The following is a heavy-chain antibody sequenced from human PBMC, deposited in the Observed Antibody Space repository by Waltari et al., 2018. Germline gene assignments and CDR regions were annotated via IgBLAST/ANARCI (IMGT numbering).Heavy chain of an antibody. V-gene: IGHV3-48*03. CDR3: ARDLNYKYYYGMDV. CDR1: GFTCSSYD. D-gene: IGHD1-1*01. CDR2: ISSSGSTI. J-gene: IGHJ6*02. Sequence: EVQLVESGGGLVQPGGSMRLPCAASGFTCSSYDLNWVRPAPGKGREWVSYISSSGSTIYYADSGKGRFTISRDNAKNSLYLQMNSLRAEDTAVYYCARDLNYKYYYGMDVWGQGTTVTVSS.